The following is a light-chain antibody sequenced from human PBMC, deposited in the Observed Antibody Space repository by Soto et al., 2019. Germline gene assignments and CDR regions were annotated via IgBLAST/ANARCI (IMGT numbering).Light chain of an antibody. CDR1: QSVSSW. V-gene: IGKV1-5*03. CDR2: KAS. CDR3: QHYINYPYS. J-gene: IGKJ2*03. Sequence: DIQMTQSPSTLSASVGDSVTITCRASQSVSSWLAWYQQKPGKAPKLLIYKASNLENGVPSRFSGSGSGTEFTLTINSLQPDDFATYYCQHYINYPYSFGQGTQLEIK.